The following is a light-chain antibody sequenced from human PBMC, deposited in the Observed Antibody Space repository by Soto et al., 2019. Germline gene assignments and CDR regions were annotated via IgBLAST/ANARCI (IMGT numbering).Light chain of an antibody. CDR3: QQYGSSAPIT. V-gene: IGKV3-20*01. J-gene: IGKJ5*01. CDR1: QSVTTNN. CDR2: GAS. Sequence: EIVLTQSPGILSLSPGERATLSCRAIQSVTTNNLNWYQQKPGQAPRLLIYGASIRATGIPDRFSGSGSETDFTLTISRLEPEDFALYYCQQYGSSAPITFGQGTRLEIK.